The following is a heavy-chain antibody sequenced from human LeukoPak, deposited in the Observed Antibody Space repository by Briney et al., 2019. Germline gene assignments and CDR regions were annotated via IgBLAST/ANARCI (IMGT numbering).Heavy chain of an antibody. V-gene: IGHV4-34*01. CDR1: GGSFSGYY. CDR3: ARGEPETGTTDY. J-gene: IGHJ4*02. D-gene: IGHD1-1*01. Sequence: SETLSLTCAVYGGSFSGYYWNWIRQPPGKGLEWIGEINHSGSTNYNPSLKSRVTISVDTSKNQFSLKLSSVTAADTAVYYCARGEPETGTTDYWGQGTLVTVSS. CDR2: INHSGST.